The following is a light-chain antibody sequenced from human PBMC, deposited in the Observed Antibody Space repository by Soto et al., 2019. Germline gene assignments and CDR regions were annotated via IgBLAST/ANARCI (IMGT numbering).Light chain of an antibody. V-gene: IGLV2-14*01. CDR3: SSYTSSSTVV. Sequence: QSALTQPASVSGSPGQSITISCTGTSSDVGDYNYVSWYQQHPGKAPKLMIYDVSNRPSGVSNRFSGSKSGNTASLTISGLQAEDEAYYYCSSYTSSSTVVFGTGTKLTVL. CDR2: DVS. CDR1: SSDVGDYNY. J-gene: IGLJ1*01.